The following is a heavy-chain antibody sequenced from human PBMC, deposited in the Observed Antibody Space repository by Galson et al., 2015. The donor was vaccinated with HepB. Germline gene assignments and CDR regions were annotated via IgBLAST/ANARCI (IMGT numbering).Heavy chain of an antibody. Sequence: SETLSLTCTVSGGSVSSSRYYWSWIRQSPGKGLEWIGYMYYSGSTNYNPSLKGRVTISLDTSKNQFSLILSSVTAADTAVYYRASARYSSSWFFYYGLDVWGQGTTVTVSS. V-gene: IGHV4-61*01. D-gene: IGHD6-13*01. CDR2: MYYSGST. CDR3: ASARYSSSWFFYYGLDV. CDR1: GGSVSSSRYY. J-gene: IGHJ6*02.